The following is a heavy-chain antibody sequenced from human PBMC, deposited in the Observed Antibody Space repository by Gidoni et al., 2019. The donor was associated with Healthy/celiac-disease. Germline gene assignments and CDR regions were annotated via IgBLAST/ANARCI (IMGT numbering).Heavy chain of an antibody. D-gene: IGHD3-10*01. V-gene: IGHV4-59*01. J-gene: IGHJ5*02. Sequence: QVQLQESGPGLVKPSETLSLTCPVSGGSISSYSWSWIRQPPGKGLEWIGYIYYSGSTNYNPSLKSRVTISVDTSKNQFSLKLSSVTAADTAVYYCARDLQSYYYGSGSVNWFDPWGQGTLVTVSS. CDR2: IYYSGST. CDR3: ARDLQSYYYGSGSVNWFDP. CDR1: GGSISSYS.